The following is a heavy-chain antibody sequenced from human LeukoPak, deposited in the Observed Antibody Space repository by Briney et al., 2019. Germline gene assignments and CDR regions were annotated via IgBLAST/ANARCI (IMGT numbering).Heavy chain of an antibody. CDR1: GFSFNDYG. Sequence: GGSLRLSCVGSGFSFNDYGMTWVRQAPGKGLEWVSTINWRGGVVGYADSMKGRFTISRDNVKNSVYLETNSLRVEGTALYYCVRVGGAAFGVVVTYLDSRGQGTLVTVSS. CDR3: VRVGGAAFGVVVTYLDS. CDR2: INWRGGVV. V-gene: IGHV3-20*04. D-gene: IGHD2-15*01. J-gene: IGHJ4*02.